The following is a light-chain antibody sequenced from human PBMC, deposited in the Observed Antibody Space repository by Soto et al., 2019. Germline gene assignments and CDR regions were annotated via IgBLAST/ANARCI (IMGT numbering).Light chain of an antibody. CDR3: QQYNNWPPIT. Sequence: EIVMTQSPATLSVSPGERATLSCGASQSLSSNLAWYQQKPGQAPRLLIYDASTRATGVPARFSGSGSGTEFTLTISSLQSEDFAVYYCQQYNNWPPITVGQGTRLEIK. V-gene: IGKV3D-15*01. J-gene: IGKJ5*01. CDR2: DAS. CDR1: QSLSSN.